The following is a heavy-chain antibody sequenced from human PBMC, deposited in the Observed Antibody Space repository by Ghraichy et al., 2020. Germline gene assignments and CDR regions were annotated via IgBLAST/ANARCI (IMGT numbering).Heavy chain of an antibody. D-gene: IGHD6-25*01. Sequence: SGPTLVKPTQTLTLTCTFSGFSLTTNGVGVGWVRQPPGKALEWLAVIYWDDDKRYSPSLKNRLTITKDTSKNQVVLTMTNMDPVDTATYFCGQRSLVSHFDSWGQGTLVTVSS. V-gene: IGHV2-5*02. CDR3: GQRSLVSHFDS. J-gene: IGHJ4*02. CDR2: IYWDDDK. CDR1: GFSLTTNGVG.